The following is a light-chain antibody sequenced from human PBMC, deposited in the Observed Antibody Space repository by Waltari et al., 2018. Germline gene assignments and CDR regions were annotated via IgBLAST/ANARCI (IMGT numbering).Light chain of an antibody. CDR3: QQRSNWQLT. CDR2: DAS. Sequence: LVLTQSPAPLSLSPGERATLSCRASQSVRSSLAWYQQKPGQAPRLLIYDASNRATGIPARFSGSGSGTDFTLTISSLEPEDFAVYYCQQRSNWQLTFGGGTKVEIK. CDR1: QSVRSS. J-gene: IGKJ4*01. V-gene: IGKV3-11*01.